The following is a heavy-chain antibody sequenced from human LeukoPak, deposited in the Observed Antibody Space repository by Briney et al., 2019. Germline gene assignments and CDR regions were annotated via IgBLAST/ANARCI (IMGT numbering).Heavy chain of an antibody. CDR1: GFTVSSNY. J-gene: IGHJ4*02. Sequence: GGSLRLSCAASGFTVSSNYMSWVRQAPGKGLQWVSLIYSCGSTYYADSVKGSFTFSRDTSKNTLYLQMNSLRAEDTAVYYCARGGDDFWSGYYRYWGQGTLVTVSS. CDR2: IYSCGST. CDR3: ARGGDDFWSGYYRY. D-gene: IGHD3-3*01. V-gene: IGHV3-66*01.